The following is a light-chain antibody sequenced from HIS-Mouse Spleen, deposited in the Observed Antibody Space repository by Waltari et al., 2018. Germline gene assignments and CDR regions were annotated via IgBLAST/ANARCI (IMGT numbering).Light chain of an antibody. CDR3: CSYAGSYTYV. CDR2: DVS. Sequence: QSALTQPASVSGSPGQSITIPCTGTSSDVGGYNYVSWYQQHPGKAPKLMIYDVSKRPSGVPDRFSGSKSGNTASLTISGLQAEDEADYYCCSYAGSYTYVFGTGTKVTVL. J-gene: IGLJ1*01. V-gene: IGLV2-11*01. CDR1: SSDVGGYNY.